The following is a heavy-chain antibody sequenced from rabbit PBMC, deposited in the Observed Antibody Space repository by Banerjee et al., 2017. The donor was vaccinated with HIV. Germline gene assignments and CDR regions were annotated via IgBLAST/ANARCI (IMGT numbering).Heavy chain of an antibody. CDR2: IYTSSGST. J-gene: IGHJ4*01. V-gene: IGHV1S45*01. CDR3: ARDLAGVTGWNFNL. CDR1: GIDFNSYYY. D-gene: IGHD4-1*01. Sequence: QEQLEESGGGLVKPEGSLTLTCKASGIDFNSYYYMCWVRQAPGKGLEWIACIYTSSGSTYYASWAKGRFTISKTSSTTVTLEMTSLTDADTATYFCARDLAGVTGWNFNLWGPGTLVTVS.